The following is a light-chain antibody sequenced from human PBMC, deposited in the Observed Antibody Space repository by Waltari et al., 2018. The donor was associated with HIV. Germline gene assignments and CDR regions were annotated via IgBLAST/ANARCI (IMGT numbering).Light chain of an antibody. V-gene: IGLV1-47*01. CDR2: RNN. CDR1: SSNIGSNY. J-gene: IGLJ3*02. Sequence: QSVLTQPPSASGTPGQRVTISCSGSSSNIGSNYVYWYQQLPGTAPKLLIYRNNQWPSGVPDRFAGSKSGTSASLAISGLRSEDEADYYCATWDDSLSGLWVFGGGTKLTVL. CDR3: ATWDDSLSGLWV.